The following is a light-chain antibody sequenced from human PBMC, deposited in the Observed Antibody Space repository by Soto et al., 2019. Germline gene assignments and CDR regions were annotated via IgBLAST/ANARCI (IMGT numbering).Light chain of an antibody. V-gene: IGKV1D-13*01. CDR2: DAS. CDR3: QQFNNYPLT. CDR1: QGISSA. J-gene: IGKJ4*01. Sequence: SGSLGDRVTITCRASQGISSALAWYQQKPGKVPKLLIFDASNLESGVPSRFSGSRSGTDFTLTISSLQPEDFATYYCQQFNNYPLTFGGGTKVEIK.